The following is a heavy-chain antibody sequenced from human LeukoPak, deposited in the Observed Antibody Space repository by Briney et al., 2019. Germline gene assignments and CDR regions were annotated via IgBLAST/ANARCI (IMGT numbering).Heavy chain of an antibody. CDR3: AKDTAAYDSSAYYNPYIDY. V-gene: IGHV3-30*02. CDR1: GSTFSSYG. Sequence: GGSLRLSCAAFGSTFSSYGMHWVRQAPGKGLEWVAFIRFDGSNRYSADSVKGRFTISRDNSKNTLFLQMNSLRPDDTAVFYCAKDTAAYDSSAYYNPYIDYWGQGTLVTVSS. J-gene: IGHJ4*02. D-gene: IGHD3-22*01. CDR2: IRFDGSNR.